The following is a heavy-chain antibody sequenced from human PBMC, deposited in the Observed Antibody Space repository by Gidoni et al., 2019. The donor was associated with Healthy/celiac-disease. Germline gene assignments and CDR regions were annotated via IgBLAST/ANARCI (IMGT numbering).Heavy chain of an antibody. J-gene: IGHJ4*02. CDR2: IWYDGSNK. V-gene: IGHV3-33*01. CDR1: GFTFSSYG. CDR3: ARDGVRKHFDY. D-gene: IGHD3-16*01. Sequence: QVQLVESGGGVVQPGRSLRLSCAASGFTFSSYGMHWVRQAPGKGLEWVAVIWYDGSNKYYADSVKGRFTISRDNSKNTLYLQMNSLRAEDTAVYYCARDGVRKHFDYWGQGTLVTVSS.